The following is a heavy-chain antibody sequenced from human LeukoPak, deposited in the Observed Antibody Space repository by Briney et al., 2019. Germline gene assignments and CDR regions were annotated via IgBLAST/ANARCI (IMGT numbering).Heavy chain of an antibody. Sequence: SVKVSCKASGYTFTSYAISWVRQAPGQGLEWMGRIIPILGIANYAQKFQGRVTITADKSTSTAYMELSSLRSEDTAVYYCARGLVKAPMDVWGQGTTVTVSS. CDR1: GYTFTSYA. CDR3: ARGLVKAPMDV. J-gene: IGHJ6*02. V-gene: IGHV1-69*04. CDR2: IIPILGIA.